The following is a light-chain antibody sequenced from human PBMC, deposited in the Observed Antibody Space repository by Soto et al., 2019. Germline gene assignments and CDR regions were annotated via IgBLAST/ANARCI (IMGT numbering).Light chain of an antibody. Sequence: QSVLTQPRSVSGSPGQSVTFSCTGTSGDIGAYNYVSWYQFHPGKAPKMIIYDVNKRPSGVPDRFSGSKSGNTASLTISWLQAEDEADYYCSSYTTTSTLVFGGGTKLTVL. CDR3: SSYTTTSTLV. CDR2: DVN. CDR1: SGDIGAYNY. J-gene: IGLJ3*02. V-gene: IGLV2-11*01.